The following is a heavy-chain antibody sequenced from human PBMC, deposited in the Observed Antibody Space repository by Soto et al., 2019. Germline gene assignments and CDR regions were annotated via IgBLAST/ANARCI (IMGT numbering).Heavy chain of an antibody. CDR3: ARDRRFTYYYDSSGYQGPYFDY. CDR2: INSDGSST. J-gene: IGHJ4*02. Sequence: GGSLRLSCAASGFTFSSYWMHWVRQAPGKGLVWVSRINSDGSSTSYADSVKGRFTISRDNAKNTLYLQMNSLRAEDTAVYYCARDRRFTYYYDSSGYQGPYFDYWGQGTLVTVSS. V-gene: IGHV3-74*01. CDR1: GFTFSSYW. D-gene: IGHD3-22*01.